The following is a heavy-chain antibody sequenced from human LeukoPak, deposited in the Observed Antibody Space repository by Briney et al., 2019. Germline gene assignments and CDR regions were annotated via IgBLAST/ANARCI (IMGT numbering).Heavy chain of an antibody. CDR3: AKAPVTTCRGALCYPFDY. Sequence: PGGSLRLSCAASGFTFSKYSLNWVRQAPGKGLEWVSAISDTGNTYHADSVKGRFTISRDSSKNTLFLQMNRLRPEDAAVYYCAKAPVTTCRGALCYPFDYWGLGTLVTVSS. CDR1: GFTFSKYS. D-gene: IGHD2-15*01. V-gene: IGHV3-23*01. CDR2: ISDTGNT. J-gene: IGHJ4*02.